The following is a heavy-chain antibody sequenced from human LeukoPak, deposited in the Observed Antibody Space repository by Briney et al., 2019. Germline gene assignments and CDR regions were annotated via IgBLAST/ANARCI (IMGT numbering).Heavy chain of an antibody. CDR3: ARSGPLADFWSGYYLDY. D-gene: IGHD3-3*01. CDR1: GFTFSSYR. CDR2: ISSSSSTT. J-gene: IGHJ4*02. Sequence: GGSLRLSCAASGFTFSSYRMNWVRQAPGKGLEWVSYISSSSSTTYYADSVKGRFTISRDNAKNSLYLQMNSLRAEDTAVYYCARSGPLADFWSGYYLDYWGQGTLVTVSS. V-gene: IGHV3-48*01.